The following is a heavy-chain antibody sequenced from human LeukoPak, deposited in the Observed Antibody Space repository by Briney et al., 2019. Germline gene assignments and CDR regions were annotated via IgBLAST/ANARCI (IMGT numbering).Heavy chain of an antibody. CDR3: ARVGSSWVTIDS. CDR2: ISSVCSMI. J-gene: IGHJ4*02. D-gene: IGHD6-13*01. V-gene: IGHV3-48*03. Sequence: GGSLRLSCAASGFTFSNYEMNWVRQAPGKGLEWLSYISSVCSMIYYADSVKGRFTISRDNAKNSLYLQMNSLRAVDTAVYYCARVGSSWVTIDSWGQGTLVTVSS. CDR1: GFTFSNYE.